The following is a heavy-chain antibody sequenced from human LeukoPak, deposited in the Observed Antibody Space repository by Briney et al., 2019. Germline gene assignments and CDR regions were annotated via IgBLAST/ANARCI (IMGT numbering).Heavy chain of an antibody. D-gene: IGHD1-14*01. J-gene: IGHJ3*02. CDR3: ARGPGDFDASDI. Sequence: GGSLRLSCAASGFTFSNYAMHWVRQTPGKGLEWVAVISSDVSNKYYADSVKGRFTISRDNAKKSLCLQMNNLRVEDTAVYYCARGPGDFDASDIWGQGTMVTVSS. V-gene: IGHV3-30*03. CDR2: ISSDVSNK. CDR1: GFTFSNYA.